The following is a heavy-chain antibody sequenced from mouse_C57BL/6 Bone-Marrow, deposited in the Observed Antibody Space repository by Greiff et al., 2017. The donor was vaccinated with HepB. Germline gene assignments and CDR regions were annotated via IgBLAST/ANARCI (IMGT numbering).Heavy chain of an antibody. CDR1: GYTFTNYW. V-gene: IGHV1-63*01. D-gene: IGHD2-4*01. J-gene: IGHJ3*01. Sequence: QVHVKQSGAELVRPGTSVKMSCKASGYTFTNYWIGWAKQRPGHGLEWIGDIYPGGGYTNYNEKFKGKATLTADKSSSTAYMQFSSLTSEDSAIYYCARCDYETWFAYWGQGTLVTVSA. CDR2: IYPGGGYT. CDR3: ARCDYETWFAY.